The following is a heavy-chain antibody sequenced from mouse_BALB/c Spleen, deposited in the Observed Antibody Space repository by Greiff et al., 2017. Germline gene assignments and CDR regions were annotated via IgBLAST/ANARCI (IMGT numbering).Heavy chain of an antibody. Sequence: EVQLVESGGGLVQPGGSRKLSCAASGFTFSDYGMAWVRQAPGKGPEWVAFISNLAYSIYYADTVTGRFTISRENAKNTLYLEMSSLRSEDTAMYYCARDLGGSGAMDYWGQGTSVTVSS. D-gene: IGHD1-1*01. CDR2: ISNLAYSI. J-gene: IGHJ4*01. V-gene: IGHV5-15*02. CDR3: ARDLGGSGAMDY. CDR1: GFTFSDYG.